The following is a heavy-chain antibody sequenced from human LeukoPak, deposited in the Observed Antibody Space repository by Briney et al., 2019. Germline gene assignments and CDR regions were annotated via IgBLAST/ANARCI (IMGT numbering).Heavy chain of an antibody. V-gene: IGHV3-30*04. CDR3: ARGTSRTSPLSGYYRGYFDY. CDR1: GFTFSSYA. J-gene: IGHJ4*02. D-gene: IGHD3-3*01. Sequence: PGGSLRLSCAASGFTFSSYAMHWVRQAPGKGLEWVAVISYDGSNKYYADSVKGRFTISRDNSKNTLYLQMNSLRAADTAVYYCARGTSRTSPLSGYYRGYFDYWGQGTLVTVSS. CDR2: ISYDGSNK.